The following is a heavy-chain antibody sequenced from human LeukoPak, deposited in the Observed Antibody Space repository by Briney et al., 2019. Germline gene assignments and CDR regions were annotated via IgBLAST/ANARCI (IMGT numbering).Heavy chain of an antibody. V-gene: IGHV1-69*13. CDR1: GGTFSRYA. J-gene: IGHJ5*02. CDR2: IIPIFGTA. Sequence: SVKVSCKASGGTFSRYAISWVRQAPGQGLEWMGGIIPIFGTANYAQKFQGRVTITADESTSTAYMELSSLRSEDTAVYYCARAGVGATRNWFDPWGQGTLVTVSS. D-gene: IGHD1-26*01. CDR3: ARAGVGATRNWFDP.